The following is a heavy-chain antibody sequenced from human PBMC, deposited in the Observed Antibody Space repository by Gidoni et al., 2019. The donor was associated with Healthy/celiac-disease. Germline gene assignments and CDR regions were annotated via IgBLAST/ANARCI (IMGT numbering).Heavy chain of an antibody. D-gene: IGHD5-18*01. V-gene: IGHV3-72*01. CDR3: ASRGYSYGDNFDY. J-gene: IGHJ4*02. Sequence: EVHLVDSGGGLVQPGGSLRLSCAASGFTFIDHYMDWVRQAPGKGLEWVGRTRNKANSYTTEYAASVKGRFTISRDDSKNSLYLQMNSLKTEDTAVYYCASRGYSYGDNFDYWGQGTLVTVSS. CDR1: GFTFIDHY. CDR2: TRNKANSYTT.